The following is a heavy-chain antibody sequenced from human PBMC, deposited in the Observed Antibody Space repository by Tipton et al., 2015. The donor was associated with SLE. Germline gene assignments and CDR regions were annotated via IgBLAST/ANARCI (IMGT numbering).Heavy chain of an antibody. J-gene: IGHJ4*02. CDR2: FSYSGST. V-gene: IGHV4-39*01. D-gene: IGHD3-22*01. CDR3: ARHVDPLSYYDTSGYSDYFDY. CDR1: GGSISSRSYY. Sequence: TLSLTCTVSGGSISSRSYYWGWIRQPPGKGLEWIGSFSYSGSTNYNPSLKSRVTISVDASKSQFSLELSSVTAADTALYYCARHVDPLSYYDTSGYSDYFDYWGQGTLVTVS.